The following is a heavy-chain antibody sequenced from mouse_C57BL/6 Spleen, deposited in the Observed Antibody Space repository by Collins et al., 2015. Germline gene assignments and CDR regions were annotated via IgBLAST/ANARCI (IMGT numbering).Heavy chain of an antibody. CDR2: IYPRSGNT. CDR3: ARRSGGESYYSNPMYFDV. J-gene: IGHJ1*03. V-gene: IGHV1-81*01. CDR1: GYTFTSYG. D-gene: IGHD2-5*01. Sequence: QVQLQQSGAELARPGASVKLSCKASGYTFTSYGISWVKQRTGQGLEWIGEIYPRSGNTYYNEKFKGKATLTADKSSSTAYMELRSLTSEDSAVYFCARRSGGESYYSNPMYFDVWGTGTTVTVSS.